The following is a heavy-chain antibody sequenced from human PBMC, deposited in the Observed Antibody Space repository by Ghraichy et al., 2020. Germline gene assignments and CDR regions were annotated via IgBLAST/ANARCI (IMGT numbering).Heavy chain of an antibody. CDR3: ARGRYDTSAYYYTS. CDR2: IYHSGSA. V-gene: IGHV4-38-2*02. CDR1: GFSIRSGYY. D-gene: IGHD3-22*01. Sequence: SETLSPTCSVSGFSIRSGYYWGWIRQAQGRGLEWLGTIYHSGSAYYNPSLKSRVTISVDTSKNQFSLRLDSVTAADTAFYYCARGRYDTSAYYYTSWGQGTLVTVSS. J-gene: IGHJ4*02.